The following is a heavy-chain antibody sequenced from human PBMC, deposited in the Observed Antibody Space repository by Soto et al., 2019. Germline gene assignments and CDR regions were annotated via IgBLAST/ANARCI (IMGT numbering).Heavy chain of an antibody. D-gene: IGHD2-15*01. Sequence: ASVKVSCKASGGTFSSYTISWVRQAPGQGLEWMGRIIPILGIANYAQKFQGRVTITADKSTSTAYMELSSLRSEDTAVYYCARESADIVVVVAATPHDAFDIWGQGTMVTVSS. CDR2: IIPILGIA. J-gene: IGHJ3*02. CDR3: ARESADIVVVVAATPHDAFDI. V-gene: IGHV1-69*04. CDR1: GGTFSSYT.